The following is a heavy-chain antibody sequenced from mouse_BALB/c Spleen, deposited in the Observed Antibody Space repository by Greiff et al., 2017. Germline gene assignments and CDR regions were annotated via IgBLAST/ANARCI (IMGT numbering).Heavy chain of an antibody. J-gene: IGHJ2*01. CDR1: GFTFTDYY. CDR3: ARDSSGYYFAY. V-gene: IGHV7-3*02. CDR2: IRNKANGYTT. D-gene: IGHD3-1*01. Sequence: EVKLVESGGGLVQPGGSLRLSCATSGFTFTDYYMSWVRQPPGKALEWLGFIRNKANGYTTEYSASVKGRFTISRDNSQSILYLQMNTLRAEDSATYYCARDSSGYYFAYWGQGTTLTVSS.